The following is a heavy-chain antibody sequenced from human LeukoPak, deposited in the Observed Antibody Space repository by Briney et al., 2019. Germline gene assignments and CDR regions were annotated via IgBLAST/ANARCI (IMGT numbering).Heavy chain of an antibody. Sequence: SETLSLTCVVSGYSISSGYQWAWIRQSPGKGLEWISSIYHTGSAHYNPSLQSRVTISVDTSNNQFSLRLNSVTAADTAIYYCARDPRRLTPDCTSTSCYENYFDPWGQGTLVTVSS. D-gene: IGHD2-2*01. CDR2: IYHTGSA. V-gene: IGHV4-38-2*02. CDR1: GYSISSGYQ. J-gene: IGHJ5*02. CDR3: ARDPRRLTPDCTSTSCYENYFDP.